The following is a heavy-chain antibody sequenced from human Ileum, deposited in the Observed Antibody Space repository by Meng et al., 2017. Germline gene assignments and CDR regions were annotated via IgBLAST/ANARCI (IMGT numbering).Heavy chain of an antibody. CDR2: IYHSGST. Sequence: QVQLLESGPGLVKPSQTLSLTCSVSGGSISSGDYYWSWIRQSPGKGLEWIGYIYHSGSTYYNPSLKSRAIMSVDTSKNHFSLKLSSVTAADTAVYYCARDRGGSYYFDYWGQGTLVTVSS. CDR1: GGSISSGDYY. CDR3: ARDRGGSYYFDY. D-gene: IGHD2-15*01. J-gene: IGHJ4*02. V-gene: IGHV4-30-4*01.